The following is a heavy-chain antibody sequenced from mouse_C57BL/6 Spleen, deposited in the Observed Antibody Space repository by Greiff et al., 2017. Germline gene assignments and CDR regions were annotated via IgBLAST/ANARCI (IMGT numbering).Heavy chain of an antibody. J-gene: IGHJ2*01. Sequence: PVQQSGAELVRPGASVTLSCKASGYTFTDYEMHWVKQTPVHGLEWIGAIDPETGGTAYNQKFKGKAILTADKSSSTAYMALRSLTSEDSAVYYCTSPLYWGQGTTLTVSS. CDR1: GYTFTDYE. CDR3: TSPLY. CDR2: IDPETGGT. V-gene: IGHV1-15*01.